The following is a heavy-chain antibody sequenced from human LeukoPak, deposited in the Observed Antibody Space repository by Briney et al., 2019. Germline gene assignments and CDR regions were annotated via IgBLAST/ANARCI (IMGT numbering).Heavy chain of an antibody. J-gene: IGHJ4*02. V-gene: IGHV4-59*08. D-gene: IGHD3-22*01. CDR1: GGSISSYY. CDR2: IYYSGST. CDR3: ARQKYYYDSSGYYYFDY. Sequence: SETLSLTCTVSGGSISSYYWSWIRQSPGKGLEWIGYIYYSGSTNYNPSLKSRVTISVDTSKNQFSLKLSSVTAADTAVYYCARQKYYYDSSGYYYFDYWGQGTLVTVSS.